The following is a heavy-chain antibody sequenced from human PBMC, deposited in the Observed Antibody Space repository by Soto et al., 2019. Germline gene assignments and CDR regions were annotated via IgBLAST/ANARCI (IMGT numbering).Heavy chain of an antibody. CDR1: GGSISSYY. CDR3: ARRSHRGLLAY. V-gene: IGHV4-59*01. Sequence: PSETLSLTCTVSGGSISSYYWSWIRQPPGKGLEWIGYIYYSGSTNYNPSLKSRVTISVDTSKNQFSLKLSSVTAADTAVYYCARRSHRGLLAYWGQGTLVTVSS. J-gene: IGHJ4*02. CDR2: IYYSGST. D-gene: IGHD1-26*01.